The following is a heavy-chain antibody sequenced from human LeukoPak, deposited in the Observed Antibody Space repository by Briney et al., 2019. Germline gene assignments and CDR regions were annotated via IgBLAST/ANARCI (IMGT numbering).Heavy chain of an antibody. CDR1: GGSISSGGYS. CDR3: ARDVTTLYNWFGP. CDR2: IYHSGST. V-gene: IGHV4-30-2*01. D-gene: IGHD3-16*01. Sequence: PSQTLSLTCAVSGGSISSGGYSWSWIRQPPGKGLEWIGYIYHSGSTYYNPSLKSRVTISVDRSKNQFSLKLSSVTAADTAVYYCARDVTTLYNWFGPWGQGTLVTVSS. J-gene: IGHJ5*02.